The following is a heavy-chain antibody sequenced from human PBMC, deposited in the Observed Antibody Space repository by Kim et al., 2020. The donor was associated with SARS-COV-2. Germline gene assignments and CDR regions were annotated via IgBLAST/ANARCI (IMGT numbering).Heavy chain of an antibody. Sequence: SYADSVKGRFTISRDNAKNTLYLQMNSLRAEDTAVYYCARDRGSSSWPGDWGQGTLVTVSS. D-gene: IGHD6-13*01. V-gene: IGHV3-74*01. J-gene: IGHJ4*02. CDR3: ARDRGSSSWPGD.